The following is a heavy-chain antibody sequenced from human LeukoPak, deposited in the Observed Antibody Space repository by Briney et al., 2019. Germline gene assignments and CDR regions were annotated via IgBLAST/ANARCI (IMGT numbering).Heavy chain of an antibody. V-gene: IGHV4-4*07. CDR3: ARDRYFNLRYYYYYYMDV. CDR1: GGSISSYY. CDR2: IYTSGST. Sequence: SETLSLTCTVSGGSISSYYWSWIRQPAGKGLEWIVRIYTSGSTNYNPSLKSRVTMSVDTSRNQFSLKLSSVTAADTAVYYCARDRYFNLRYYYYYYMDVWGKGTTVTVSS. D-gene: IGHD2/OR15-2a*01. J-gene: IGHJ6*03.